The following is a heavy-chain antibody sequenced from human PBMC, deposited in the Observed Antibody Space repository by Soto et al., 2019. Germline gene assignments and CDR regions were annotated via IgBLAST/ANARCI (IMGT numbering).Heavy chain of an antibody. CDR2: IYPGDSDT. CDR1: GYSFTSYW. J-gene: IGHJ6*02. CDR3: ARGGRDCTHGVCYSHYYYYGMDV. D-gene: IGHD2-8*01. Sequence: ESLKISCKGSGYSFTSYWIGWVRQMPGKGLEWMGIIYPGDSDTRYSPSFQGQVTISADKSISTAYLQWSSLKASDTAMYYCARGGRDCTHGVCYSHYYYYGMDVWGQATTVTVFS. V-gene: IGHV5-51*01.